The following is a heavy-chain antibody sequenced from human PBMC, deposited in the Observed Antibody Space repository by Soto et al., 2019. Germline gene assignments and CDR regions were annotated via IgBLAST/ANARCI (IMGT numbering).Heavy chain of an antibody. CDR3: AREGELGNFDY. D-gene: IGHD1-26*01. CDR1: GFTFSSYS. CDR2: ISSSSSYI. J-gene: IGHJ4*02. Sequence: EVQLVESGGGLVKPGGSLRLSCAASGFTFSSYSMNWVRQAPGKGLEWVSSISSSSSYIYYADSAKGRFTISRDNAKNSLYLQMNSLRAEDTAVYYCAREGELGNFDYWGQGTLVTVSS. V-gene: IGHV3-21*01.